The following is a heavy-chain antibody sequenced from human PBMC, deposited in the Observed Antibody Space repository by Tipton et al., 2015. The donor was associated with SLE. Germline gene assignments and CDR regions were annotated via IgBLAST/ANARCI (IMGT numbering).Heavy chain of an antibody. CDR3: ARRRECGSCPEAYAYYYGMDV. CDR1: GGSFNNFY. Sequence: TLSLTCTVYGGSFNNFYWSWIRQPPEKGLEWIGEINDSGSTKYNPSLKSRVTISVDTSKNQFSLKLSSVTAADTAVNYCARRRECGSCPEAYAYYYGMDVWGQGTTVTVSS. J-gene: IGHJ6*02. D-gene: IGHD2-2*01. CDR2: INDSGST. V-gene: IGHV4-34*01.